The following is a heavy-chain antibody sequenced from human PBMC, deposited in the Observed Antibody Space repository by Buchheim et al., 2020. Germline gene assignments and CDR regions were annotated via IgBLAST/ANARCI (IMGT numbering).Heavy chain of an antibody. CDR2: IHSTGST. D-gene: IGHD6-6*01. V-gene: IGHV4-59*01. J-gene: IGHJ4*02. CDR3: SRGAAARPGY. CDR1: GGSISGYY. Sequence: QVHLQESGPGLVKPSETLSLTCTASGGSISGYYLTWLRQLPGRGLEWIGYIHSTGSTHYSPSLRRRSTISLDTSKNQFSLTLTSMTPADTAVYYCSRGAAARPGYWGQG.